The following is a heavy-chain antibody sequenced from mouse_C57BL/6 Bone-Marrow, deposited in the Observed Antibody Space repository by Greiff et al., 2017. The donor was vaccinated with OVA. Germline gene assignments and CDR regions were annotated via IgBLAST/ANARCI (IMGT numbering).Heavy chain of an antibody. CDR2: IYPGDGDT. Sequence: VQLQQSGPELVKPGASVKISCKASGYAFSSSWMNWVKQRPGKGLEWIGRIYPGDGDTNYNGKFKGKATLTADKSSSTAYMQLSSLTSEDSAVYFCARITTVVATDAIDYWGQGTSVTVSS. D-gene: IGHD1-1*01. CDR1: GYAFSSSW. J-gene: IGHJ4*01. CDR3: ARITTVVATDAIDY. V-gene: IGHV1-82*01.